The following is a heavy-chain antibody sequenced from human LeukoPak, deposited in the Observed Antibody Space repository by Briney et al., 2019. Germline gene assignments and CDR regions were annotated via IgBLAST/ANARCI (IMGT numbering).Heavy chain of an antibody. CDR1: GFTFSNAW. CDR3: TTVRRYDFWSGYYRF. Sequence: GGSLRLSCAASGFTFSNAWMSWVRQAPGKGLEWVGRIKSKTDGGTTDYAAPVKGRFTISRDDSKNTLYLQMNSLKTEDTAVYCCTTVRRYDFWSGYYRFWGQGTLVTVSS. V-gene: IGHV3-15*01. D-gene: IGHD3-3*01. CDR2: IKSKTDGGTT. J-gene: IGHJ4*02.